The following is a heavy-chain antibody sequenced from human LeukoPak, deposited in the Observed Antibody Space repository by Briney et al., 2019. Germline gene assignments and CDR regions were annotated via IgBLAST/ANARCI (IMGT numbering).Heavy chain of an antibody. CDR2: INHTGST. CDR1: GGSFSGYY. J-gene: IGHJ4*02. D-gene: IGHD3-16*02. Sequence: SETLSLTSAVYGGSFSGYYWNWIRQPPGEGLEWIGEINHTGSTNYNPSLKSRVTISVDTSKNQFSLKLTSVTAADTAVYYCASVMIMFGGVITSYFDYWGQGTLVTVSS. V-gene: IGHV4-34*01. CDR3: ASVMIMFGGVITSYFDY.